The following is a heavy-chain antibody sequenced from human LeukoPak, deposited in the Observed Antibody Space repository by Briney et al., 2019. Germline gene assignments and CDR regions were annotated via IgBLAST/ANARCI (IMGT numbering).Heavy chain of an antibody. D-gene: IGHD3-10*01. CDR3: AREYGYYFDY. CDR2: ISGSGGST. CDR1: GFTFSNYA. J-gene: IGHJ4*02. Sequence: GGSLRLSCAASGFTFSNYAMIWVRQAPGKGLECVSHISGSGGSTDYADSVKGRFTISRDNSKNTLYLQMNTLRAEDTAVYYCAREYGYYFDYWGQGTLVTVSS. V-gene: IGHV3-23*01.